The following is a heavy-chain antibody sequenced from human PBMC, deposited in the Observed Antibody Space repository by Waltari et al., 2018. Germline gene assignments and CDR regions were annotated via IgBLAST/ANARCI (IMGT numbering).Heavy chain of an antibody. V-gene: IGHV3-30*18. J-gene: IGHJ3*02. CDR3: AKDEDSSGWEDAFDI. CDR2: ISYDGSNK. CDR1: GFTFSRYG. Sequence: GVFQPGRSLRLSCAASGFTFSRYGMHWVRQAPGKGLEWVAVISYDGSNKYYADSVKGRFTISRDNSKNTLYLQMNSLRAEDTAVYYCAKDEDSSGWEDAFDIWGQGTMVTVSS. D-gene: IGHD6-19*01.